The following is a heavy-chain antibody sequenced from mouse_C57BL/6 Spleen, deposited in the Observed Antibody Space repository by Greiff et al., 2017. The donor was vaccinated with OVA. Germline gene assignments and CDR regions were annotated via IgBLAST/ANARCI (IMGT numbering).Heavy chain of an antibody. V-gene: IGHV1-82*01. J-gene: IGHJ4*01. Sequence: VQLQESGPELVKPGASVKISCKASGYAFSSSWMNWVKQRPGKGLEWIGRIYPGDGDPNYNGKFKGKATLTADKSSGTAYMHLRSMTSEDSAVYFCARGGSSYVEAMDYWGQGTSVTVSS. D-gene: IGHD1-1*01. CDR2: IYPGDGDP. CDR1: GYAFSSSW. CDR3: ARGGSSYVEAMDY.